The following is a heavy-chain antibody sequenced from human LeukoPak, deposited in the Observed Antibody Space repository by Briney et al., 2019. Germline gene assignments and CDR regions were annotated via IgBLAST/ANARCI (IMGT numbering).Heavy chain of an antibody. CDR2: IYTSGST. CDR1: GGSISSYY. CDR3: ARDRGRTPSGAYYYMDV. V-gene: IGHV4-4*07. D-gene: IGHD1-14*01. J-gene: IGHJ6*03. Sequence: SETLSLTCTVSGGSISSYYWSWIRQPAGEGLEWIGRIYTSGSTNYNPSLKSRVTMSVDTSKNQFSLKLSSVTAADTAVYYCARDRGRTPSGAYYYMDVWGKGTTVTVSS.